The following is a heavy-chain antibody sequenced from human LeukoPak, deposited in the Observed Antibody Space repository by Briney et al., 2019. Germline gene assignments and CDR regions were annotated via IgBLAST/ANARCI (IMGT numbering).Heavy chain of an antibody. CDR1: GFTFSSYW. D-gene: IGHD2-15*01. J-gene: IGHJ4*02. CDR3: ARSGAPTLDY. V-gene: IGHV3-74*01. Sequence: GGSLTLSCAASGFTFSSYWMHWVRQAPGKGLVWVSRIDSDGSSTIYADSAKGRFTISRDNAKNTLYLQMNSLRAEDTAAYYCARSGAPTLDYWGQGTLVIVSS. CDR2: IDSDGSST.